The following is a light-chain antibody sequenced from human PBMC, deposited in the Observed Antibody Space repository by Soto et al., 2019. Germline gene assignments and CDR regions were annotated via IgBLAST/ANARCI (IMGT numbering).Light chain of an antibody. CDR3: AAWDDSLNGYV. Sequence: QPALTQPPSGSGTPGQRGSISCSGSSSNIGSNTVNWYQQLPGTAPKLLIYSNNQRPSGVPDRFSGSKSGTSASLAISGLQSEDEADYYCAAWDDSLNGYVFGTGTKAPS. V-gene: IGLV1-44*01. CDR1: SSNIGSNT. J-gene: IGLJ1*01. CDR2: SNN.